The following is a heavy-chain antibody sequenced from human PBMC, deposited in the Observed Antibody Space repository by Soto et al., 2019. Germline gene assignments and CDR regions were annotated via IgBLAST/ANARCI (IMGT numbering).Heavy chain of an antibody. V-gene: IGHV4-34*01. CDR1: GGSFSGYY. J-gene: IGHJ6*02. Sequence: SETLSLTCAVYGGSFSGYYWSWIRQPPGKGLEWIGEINYSGSTYYNPSLKSRVTISVDTSKNQFSLKLSSVTAADTAVYYCARLLRHNYYGMDVWGQGTTVTVSS. CDR3: ARLLRHNYYGMDV. D-gene: IGHD2-15*01. CDR2: INYSGST.